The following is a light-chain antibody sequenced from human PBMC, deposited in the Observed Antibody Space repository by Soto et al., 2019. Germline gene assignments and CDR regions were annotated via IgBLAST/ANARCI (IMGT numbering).Light chain of an antibody. CDR3: CSSAPSRTVV. CDR1: SSAVGSYRL. V-gene: IGLV2-23*01. CDR2: EGN. Sequence: QSALPQPASVCESPGQSITISCTGSSSAVGSYRLVSWYQCHPGKVPKLIIYEGNKRPSGVSNRFSGYEPGNTASLTISGLQAEDEADYYCCSSAPSRTVVFGTGSKVTVL. J-gene: IGLJ1*01.